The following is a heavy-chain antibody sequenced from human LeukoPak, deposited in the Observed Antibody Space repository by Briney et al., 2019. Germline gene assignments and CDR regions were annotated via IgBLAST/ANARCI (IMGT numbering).Heavy chain of an antibody. V-gene: IGHV4-59*01. CDR2: IYYSGST. J-gene: IGHJ6*02. CDR3: ARADDYSNLHYYYYGMDV. CDR1: GGSISSYY. Sequence: SETLSLTCTVSGGSISSYYWSWIRQPPGKGLEWIGYIYYSGSTNYNPSLKSRVTISVDTSKNQFSLKLSSVTAADTAVYYCARADDYSNLHYYYYGMDVWGQGTTVTVSS. D-gene: IGHD4-11*01.